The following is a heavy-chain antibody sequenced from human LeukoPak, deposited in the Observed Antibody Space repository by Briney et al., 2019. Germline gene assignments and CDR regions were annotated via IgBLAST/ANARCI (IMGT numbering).Heavy chain of an antibody. Sequence: GESLQISCKGSGYSFTSHWIGWVRQMPGKGLEWMGIIYPGDSDTRYSPSFQGQVTISADKSISTAYLQWSSLKASDTAMYYCARRDDYDYVWGSYRYIFDYWGQGTLVTVSS. CDR1: GYSFTSHW. V-gene: IGHV5-51*01. CDR3: ARRDDYDYVWGSYRYIFDY. J-gene: IGHJ4*02. D-gene: IGHD3-16*02. CDR2: IYPGDSDT.